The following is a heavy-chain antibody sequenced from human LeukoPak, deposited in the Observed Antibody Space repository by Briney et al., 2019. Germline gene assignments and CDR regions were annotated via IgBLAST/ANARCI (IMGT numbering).Heavy chain of an antibody. CDR1: GFTFSNYA. J-gene: IGHJ4*02. Sequence: GGSLRLSCAASGFTFSNYAMNWVRQAPGKGLEWVSGISGIGGSTYYADSVKGRFTITRDNSMNTLYLQMNSLRAEDTAVYYCAKDWGYWGQGTLVTVSS. V-gene: IGHV3-23*01. D-gene: IGHD3-16*01. CDR2: ISGIGGST. CDR3: AKDWGY.